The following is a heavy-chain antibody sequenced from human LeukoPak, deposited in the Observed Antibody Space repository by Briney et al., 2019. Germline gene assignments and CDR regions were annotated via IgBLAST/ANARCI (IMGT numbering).Heavy chain of an antibody. D-gene: IGHD1-26*01. V-gene: IGHV1-2*02. J-gene: IGHJ4*02. Sequence: ASVKVSCKASGYTFTGYYVHWVRQAPGQGLEWMGWINPNSGGTNYAQKFQGRVTMTRDTSISTAYMELSRLRSDDTAVYYCARVDSGSYRRPFDYWGQGTLVTVPS. CDR3: ARVDSGSYRRPFDY. CDR1: GYTFTGYY. CDR2: INPNSGGT.